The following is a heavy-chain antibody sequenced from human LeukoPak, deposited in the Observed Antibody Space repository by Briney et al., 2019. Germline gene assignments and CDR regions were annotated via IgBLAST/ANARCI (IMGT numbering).Heavy chain of an antibody. V-gene: IGHV1-8*03. D-gene: IGHD1-14*01. CDR2: MNPNRGNT. CDR1: GYTFTSYD. Sequence: ASVKVSCKASGYTFTSYDINWVRQAPGQGLEWMGWMNPNRGNTVYAQKFQGRVTITRNTSIRTAYMELSRMRSEDTAVYYCARRLGIYYYYMDVWGKGTTVTVSS. CDR3: ARRLGIYYYYMDV. J-gene: IGHJ6*03.